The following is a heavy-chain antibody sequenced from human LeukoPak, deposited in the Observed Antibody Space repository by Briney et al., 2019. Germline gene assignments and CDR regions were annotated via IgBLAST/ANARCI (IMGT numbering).Heavy chain of an antibody. Sequence: PSETLSLTCTVSGGSISSYYWSWIRQPPGKGLEWIGYIYYSGSTYYNPSLKSRVTISVDTSKNQFSLKLSSVTAADTAVYYCARPGGYYGSGSYLGYFDYWGQGTLVTVSS. CDR2: IYYSGST. J-gene: IGHJ4*02. D-gene: IGHD3-10*01. CDR3: ARPGGYYGSGSYLGYFDY. V-gene: IGHV4-59*06. CDR1: GGSISSYY.